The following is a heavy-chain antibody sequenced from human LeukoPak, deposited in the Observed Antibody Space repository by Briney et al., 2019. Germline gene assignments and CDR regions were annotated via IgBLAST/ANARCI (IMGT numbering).Heavy chain of an antibody. CDR3: AKGPTYDSLPYYFDY. CDR1: GFTFSSYG. CDR2: ISYDGRDK. D-gene: IGHD3-22*01. V-gene: IGHV3-30*18. J-gene: IGHJ4*02. Sequence: GGSLRLSCAASGFTFSSYGMHWVRQAPGKGLEWVAVISYDGRDKYSADSVKGRFTVSRDNSNNTLYLQMSSLRAEDTAIYYCAKGPTYDSLPYYFDYWGQGTLVTVSS.